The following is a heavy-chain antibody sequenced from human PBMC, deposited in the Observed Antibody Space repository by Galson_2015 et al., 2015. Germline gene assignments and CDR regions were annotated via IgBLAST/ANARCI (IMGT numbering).Heavy chain of an antibody. Sequence: SVKVSCKASGYTFTSYYIHWVRQAPGQGLEWMGIINPSGGSTTSAQKFQGRVTMTRDTSTSTVYMDLSSLRSEDTAVYYCARDRREPSRLSRRGAGGWFDPWGQGTLVTVSS. D-gene: IGHD1-14*01. CDR2: INPSGGST. CDR1: GYTFTSYY. CDR3: ARDRREPSRLSRRGAGGWFDP. V-gene: IGHV1-46*01. J-gene: IGHJ5*02.